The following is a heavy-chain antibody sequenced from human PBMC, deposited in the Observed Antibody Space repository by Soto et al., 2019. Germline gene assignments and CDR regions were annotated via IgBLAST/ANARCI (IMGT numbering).Heavy chain of an antibody. CDR1: GFTFSSYA. CDR3: ARSYCSSTSWDPCLLYGMEV. Sequence: GWSLRLSCAASGFTFSSYAMHLVRQASGKGLEWVAFISYDGSNKYYADSVKGRFTISRDNSKNTLYLQMNSLRAEDTAVYYCARSYCSSTSWDPCLLYGMEVWCQGTTVTVSS. V-gene: IGHV3-30-3*01. J-gene: IGHJ6*02. CDR2: ISYDGSNK. D-gene: IGHD2-2*01.